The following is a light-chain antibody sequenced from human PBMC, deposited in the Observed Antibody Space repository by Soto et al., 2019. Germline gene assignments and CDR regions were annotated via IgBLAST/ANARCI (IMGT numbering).Light chain of an antibody. J-gene: IGLJ3*02. CDR1: SSDVGGYNS. Sequence: QSALTQPASVSGSPGQSITISCTGTSSDVGGYNSVSWYQQHPGKAPKLMIYEVSNRPSGVSNRFSGSKSGNTASLTISGLQAEDEADYYCSSYTSSNTHWMFGGGTQLTVL. CDR2: EVS. V-gene: IGLV2-14*01. CDR3: SSYTSSNTHWM.